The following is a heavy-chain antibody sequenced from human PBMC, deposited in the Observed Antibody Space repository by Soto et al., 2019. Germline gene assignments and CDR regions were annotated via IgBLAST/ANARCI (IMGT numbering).Heavy chain of an antibody. D-gene: IGHD3-3*01. CDR2: TYYRSKWYN. Sequence: SQTLSITCAISGDSVSSNSAAWNWIRQSPSRGLEWLGRTYYRSKWYNDYAVSVKSRITINPDTSKNQFSLQLNSVTPEDTAVYYCARGRYDFWSGYHPDYYYGMDVWGQGTTVTVS. CDR1: GDSVSSNSAA. V-gene: IGHV6-1*01. J-gene: IGHJ6*02. CDR3: ARGRYDFWSGYHPDYYYGMDV.